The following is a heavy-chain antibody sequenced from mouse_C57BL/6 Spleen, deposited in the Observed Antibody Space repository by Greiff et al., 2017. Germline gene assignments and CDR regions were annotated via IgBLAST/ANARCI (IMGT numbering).Heavy chain of an antibody. Sequence: VKLVESGAELAKPGASVKLSCKASGYTFTSYWMHWVKQRPGQGLEWIGYINPSSGYTKYNQKFKDKDTLTADKSSSTAYMQLSSLTYEDSAVYYCASYYDYDEFDYWGQGTTLTVSS. J-gene: IGHJ2*01. D-gene: IGHD2-4*01. CDR1: GYTFTSYW. V-gene: IGHV1-7*01. CDR3: ASYYDYDEFDY. CDR2: INPSSGYT.